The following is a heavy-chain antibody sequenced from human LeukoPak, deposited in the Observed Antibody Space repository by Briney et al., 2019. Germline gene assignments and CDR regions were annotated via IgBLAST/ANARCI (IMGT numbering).Heavy chain of an antibody. D-gene: IGHD7-27*01. CDR2: ISYDGSNK. CDR3: ARGPTRGSWPGEADY. V-gene: IGHV3-30*03. Sequence: GRSLRLSCAGSGFTLSNYGMHWVRQAPGKGLEWVAVISYDGSNKYYADSVKGRFAISRDNSKNTLYLQMNSLRAEDTAVYYCARGPTRGSWPGEADYWGQGTLVTVSS. J-gene: IGHJ4*02. CDR1: GFTLSNYG.